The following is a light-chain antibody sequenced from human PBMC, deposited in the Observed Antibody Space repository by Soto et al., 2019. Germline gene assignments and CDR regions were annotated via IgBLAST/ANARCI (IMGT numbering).Light chain of an antibody. CDR2: DAS. CDR3: QHYDTYRAT. Sequence: VQMTQSPSTLSSSVLYRVTITFLATQTINTRLAWYQQKPGKAPKLLIYDASSLESGVPSRFSGSGSGTEFTLTISGLQPDDFATYYCQHYDTYRATFGLGTKVDIK. CDR1: QTINTR. J-gene: IGKJ1*01. V-gene: IGKV1-5*01.